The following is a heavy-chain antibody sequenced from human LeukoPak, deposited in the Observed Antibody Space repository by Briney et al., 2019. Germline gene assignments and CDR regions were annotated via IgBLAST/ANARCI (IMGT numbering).Heavy chain of an antibody. V-gene: IGHV4-39*07. CDR3: ARYPSSTSSWYYYYYMDV. CDR1: GGSISSSSYY. J-gene: IGHJ6*03. D-gene: IGHD2-2*01. CDR2: IYYSGST. Sequence: SETLSLTCTVSGGSISSSSYYWGWIRQPPGKGLEWIGSIYYSGSTYYNPSLKSRVTISVDTSKNKFSLKLSSVTVADTAVYYCARYPSSTSSWYYYYYMDVWGKGTTVTVSS.